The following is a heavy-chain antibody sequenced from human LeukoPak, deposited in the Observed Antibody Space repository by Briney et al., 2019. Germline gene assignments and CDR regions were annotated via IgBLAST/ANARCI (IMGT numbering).Heavy chain of an antibody. Sequence: PGGSLRLSCAASGFTFSSYGMHWVRQAPGKGLEWVAFIRYDGSNKYYADSVKGRFTISRDNSKNTLYLQMNSLRAEDTAVYYCAKTARRGTHSGSYQMGGYYWGQGTLVTVSS. V-gene: IGHV3-30*02. J-gene: IGHJ4*02. D-gene: IGHD1-26*01. CDR3: AKTARRGTHSGSYQMGGYY. CDR2: IRYDGSNK. CDR1: GFTFSSYG.